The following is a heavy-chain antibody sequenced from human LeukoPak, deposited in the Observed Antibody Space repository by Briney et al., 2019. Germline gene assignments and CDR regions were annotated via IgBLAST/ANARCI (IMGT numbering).Heavy chain of an antibody. CDR1: GYTLTELS. CDR3: ATDRLWYSGSYSDY. V-gene: IGHV1-24*01. J-gene: IGHJ4*02. CDR2: FDPEDGET. Sequence: ASVTVSFKVSGYTLTELSMHWVRQAPGKGLEWMGGFDPEDGETIYAQKFQGRVTMTEDTSTDAAYMELSSLRSEDTAVYYCATDRLWYSGSYSDYWGQGTLVTVSS. D-gene: IGHD1-26*01.